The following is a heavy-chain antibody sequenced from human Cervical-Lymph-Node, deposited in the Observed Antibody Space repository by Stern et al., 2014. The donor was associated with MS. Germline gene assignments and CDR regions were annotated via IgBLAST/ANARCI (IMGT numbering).Heavy chain of an antibody. CDR2: IFPGASDT. D-gene: IGHD6-19*01. CDR1: GYTFTDYW. J-gene: IGHJ4*02. CDR3: ARPHSPGWSYYFDF. V-gene: IGHV5-51*01. Sequence: VQLVQSGAEVRKPGQSLTISCNISGYTFTDYWIAWVRQTPGKGLEWMGAIFPGASDTRYSPSFQGHVTISVDTSINTAYLQWSDLRASDTAMYYCARPHSPGWSYYFDFWGQGTLVAVSS.